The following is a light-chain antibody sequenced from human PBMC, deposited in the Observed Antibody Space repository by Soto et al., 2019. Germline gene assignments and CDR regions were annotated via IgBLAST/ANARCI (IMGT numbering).Light chain of an antibody. CDR1: SSDVGAYNY. CDR2: DVS. J-gene: IGLJ3*02. V-gene: IGLV2-14*01. CDR3: SSYTTRSTWV. Sequence: QSALTQPASVSGSPGQSITISCTGTSSDVGAYNYVSWYQQHPGKAPKLLIYDVSNRPSGVSSRFSGSKSANTASLTISGLQAEDEGDYYCSSYTTRSTWVFGGGTKVTVL.